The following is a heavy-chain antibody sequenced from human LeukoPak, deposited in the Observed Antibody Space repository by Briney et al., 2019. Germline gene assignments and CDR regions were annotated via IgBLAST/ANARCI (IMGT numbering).Heavy chain of an antibody. D-gene: IGHD1-1*01. J-gene: IGHJ3*02. V-gene: IGHV1-2*02. CDR3: ARVAWTTRRHDAFDI. CDR2: ITPNSGGT. CDR1: GYTFTGYY. Sequence: GASVKVSYKASGYTFTGYYMHWMRQAPGQGLEWMGWITPNSGGTIYGQQFQGRVTLTRDTSTSTAYMELSRLRSDDTAVYYCARVAWTTRRHDAFDIWGQGTMVTISS.